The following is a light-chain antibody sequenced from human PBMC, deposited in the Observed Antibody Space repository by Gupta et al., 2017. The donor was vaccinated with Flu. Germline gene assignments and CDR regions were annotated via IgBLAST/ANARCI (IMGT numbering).Light chain of an antibody. CDR1: QSVVSNF. CDR3: QQYGRSPRT. V-gene: IGKV3-20*01. J-gene: IGKJ2*01. Sequence: VLTQSAGTQSLYHGERATISCRASQSVVSNFLAWYQHIPGQAPRLLIYGASSRATGIPDRFSGSGSGTDFTLTISRLEPEDFAVYYCQQYGRSPRTFGQGTKLEIK. CDR2: GAS.